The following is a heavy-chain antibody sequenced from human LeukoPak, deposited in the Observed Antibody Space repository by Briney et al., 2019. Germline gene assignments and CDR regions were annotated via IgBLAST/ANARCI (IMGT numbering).Heavy chain of an antibody. CDR1: GVSISSGSYY. CDR2: IYTSGST. V-gene: IGHV4-61*02. CDR3: ARGGPSYYYDSSGYPDNWFDP. D-gene: IGHD3-22*01. J-gene: IGHJ5*02. Sequence: PSQTLSLTCTVSGVSISSGSYYWGWIRQPAGKGREWIVRIYTSGSTNYNPSLKSRVTISVDTSKNQFSLKLSSVTAADTAVYYCARGGPSYYYDSSGYPDNWFDPWGQGTLVTVSS.